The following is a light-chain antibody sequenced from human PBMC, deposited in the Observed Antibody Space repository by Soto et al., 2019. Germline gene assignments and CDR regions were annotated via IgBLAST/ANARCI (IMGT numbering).Light chain of an antibody. V-gene: IGKV1-5*03. J-gene: IGKJ2*01. CDR1: QSISSW. CDR2: KAS. CDR3: QQHSSSSPYT. Sequence: DIQMTQSPSTLSASVGDRVTITCRASQSISSWLAWYQHKPGKAPNLLIYKASTLGSGVPSRFSGGGSGTEFTLTISSLQPDDFATYYCQQHSSSSPYTFGQGTKLEIK.